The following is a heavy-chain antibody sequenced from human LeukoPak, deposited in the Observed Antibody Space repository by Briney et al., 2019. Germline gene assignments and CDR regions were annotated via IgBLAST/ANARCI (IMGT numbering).Heavy chain of an antibody. CDR2: ISISGSTI. V-gene: IGHV3-48*03. CDR1: GFTFSNYE. J-gene: IGHJ4*02. D-gene: IGHD2-2*01. CDR3: AREGVVVSAAVDY. Sequence: QTGGSQRLSCAASGFTFSNYEMNWVRQAPGKGLEWVSYISISGSTIYYADSVKGRFTISRDNAKNSLYLQMNSLRAEDTAVYYCAREGVVVSAAVDYWGQGTLATVSS.